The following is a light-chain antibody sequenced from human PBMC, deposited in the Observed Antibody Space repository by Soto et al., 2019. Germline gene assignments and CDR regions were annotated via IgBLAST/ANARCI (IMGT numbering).Light chain of an antibody. Sequence: EILRTQSTATLSVSPGERATLSCRAGQSVSSNLAWYQQKPGQAPRLLIYGASTRATGIPARFSGSGSGTEFTLTISSLQSEDFAVYYCQQYDNWPMTFGQGTRLEIK. V-gene: IGKV3-15*01. CDR3: QQYDNWPMT. J-gene: IGKJ5*01. CDR1: QSVSSN. CDR2: GAS.